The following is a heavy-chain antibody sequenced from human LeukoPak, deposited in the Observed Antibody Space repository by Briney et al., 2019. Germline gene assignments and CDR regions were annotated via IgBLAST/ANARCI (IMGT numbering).Heavy chain of an antibody. CDR2: ISAYNGNT. CDR1: GYTFTSYG. V-gene: IGHV1-18*01. J-gene: IGHJ1*01. D-gene: IGHD3-22*01. CDR3: ARETRYYDSSGYLAEYFQH. Sequence: ASVKASCKASGYTFTSYGISWVRQAPGQGLEWMGWISAYNGNTNYAQKLQGRVTMTTDTSTSTAYMELRSLRSDDTAVYYCARETRYYDSSGYLAEYFQHWGQGTLVTVSS.